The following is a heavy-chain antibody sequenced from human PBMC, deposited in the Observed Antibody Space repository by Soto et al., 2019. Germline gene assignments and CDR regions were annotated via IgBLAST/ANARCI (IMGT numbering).Heavy chain of an antibody. J-gene: IGHJ4*02. CDR2: IYYSGST. Sequence: QLQLQESGPGLVKPSETLSLTCTVSGGSISSSSYYWGWIRQPPGKGLEWIGSIYYSGSTYYNTSLKSRVTRSVDTSKNQFSLRLSSVTAADTAVYYCARSLPRRGYSYGKPVDYWGQGTLVTVSS. V-gene: IGHV4-39*01. CDR1: GGSISSSSYY. D-gene: IGHD5-18*01. CDR3: ARSLPRRGYSYGKPVDY.